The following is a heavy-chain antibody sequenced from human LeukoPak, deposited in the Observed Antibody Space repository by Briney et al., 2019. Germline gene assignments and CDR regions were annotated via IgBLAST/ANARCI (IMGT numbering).Heavy chain of an antibody. V-gene: IGHV3-21*01. CDR1: GFTFSSYS. CDR3: ARVRTSGKYFDY. CDR2: ISSSSSYI. D-gene: IGHD1-14*01. Sequence: GGSLRLSCAASGFTFSSYSMNWVRQAPGKGLEWVSSISSSSSYIYYADSVKGRFTISRDNAKNSLYLQMNSLRAEDTAVYYCARVRTSGKYFDYWGQGTLVTVSS. J-gene: IGHJ4*02.